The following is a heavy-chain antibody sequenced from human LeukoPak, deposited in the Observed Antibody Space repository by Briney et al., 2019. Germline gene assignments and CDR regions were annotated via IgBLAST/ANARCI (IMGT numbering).Heavy chain of an antibody. CDR1: GFTFSSYS. J-gene: IGHJ4*02. CDR3: ARDLPVAGTGRRVLYFDY. CDR2: ISSSSSTI. V-gene: IGHV3-48*01. D-gene: IGHD6-19*01. Sequence: GGPLRLSCAVSGFTFSSYSMNWVRQAPGKGLEWVSYISSSSSTIYYADSVKGRFTISRDNAKNSLYLQMNSLRAEDTAVYYCARDLPVAGTGRRVLYFDYWGQGTLVTVSS.